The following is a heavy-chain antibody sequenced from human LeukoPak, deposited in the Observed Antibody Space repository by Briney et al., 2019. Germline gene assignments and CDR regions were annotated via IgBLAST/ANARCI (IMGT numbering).Heavy chain of an antibody. CDR1: GYSFTSYW. Sequence: PGESLKISCKGSGYSFTSYWIGWVRQMPGKGLEWMGIIYPGDSDTRYSPSFQGQVTISADKSISTAYLQWSSLKASDTAMYYCARTGDTGIVGATHPYDYWGQGTLVTVSS. D-gene: IGHD1-26*01. V-gene: IGHV5-51*01. J-gene: IGHJ4*02. CDR3: ARTGDTGIVGATHPYDY. CDR2: IYPGDSDT.